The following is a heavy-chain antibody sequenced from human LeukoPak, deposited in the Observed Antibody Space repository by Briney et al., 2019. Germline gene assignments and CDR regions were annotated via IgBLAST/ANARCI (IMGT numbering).Heavy chain of an antibody. V-gene: IGHV1-18*01. J-gene: IGHJ6*02. CDR2: ISGYNGNT. CDR1: GGTFSSYG. CDR3: ARDQLRGDTIPYGMDV. D-gene: IGHD3-9*01. Sequence: ASAKVSCKASGGTFSSYGISWVRQAPGQGLEWMGWISGYNGNTKYAQKLQGRVTMTTDTSTSTAYMELRSLRSDDTAVYYCARDQLRGDTIPYGMDVWGQGTTVTVSS.